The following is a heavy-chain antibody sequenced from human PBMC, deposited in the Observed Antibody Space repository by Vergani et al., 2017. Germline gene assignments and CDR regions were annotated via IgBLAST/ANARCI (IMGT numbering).Heavy chain of an antibody. J-gene: IGHJ3*02. D-gene: IGHD6-19*01. V-gene: IGHV4-59*01. Sequence: QVQLQESGPGLVKPSETLSLTCTVSGGSISSYYWSWIRQPPGKGLEWIGYIYYSGSTNYNPSLKSRVTISVDTSKNQFSLKLSSVTAADTAVYYCAGRYSSGWGDAFDIWGQGTMVTVSS. CDR1: GGSISSYY. CDR3: AGRYSSGWGDAFDI. CDR2: IYYSGST.